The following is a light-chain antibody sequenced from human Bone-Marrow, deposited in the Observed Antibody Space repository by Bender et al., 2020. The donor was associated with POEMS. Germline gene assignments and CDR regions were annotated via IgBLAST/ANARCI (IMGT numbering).Light chain of an antibody. J-gene: IGLJ2*01. Sequence: QSALTQPPSASGSPGQSVTISCTGTSADVGGYIYVSWYQQHPGKAPKLVIYEVNKRPSGVPTRFSGSKSGNTASLTVSGLQAEDEASYFCCSFGGSDTYILFGGGTQVTVL. CDR3: CSFGGSDTYIL. CDR1: SADVGGYIY. CDR2: EVN. V-gene: IGLV2-8*01.